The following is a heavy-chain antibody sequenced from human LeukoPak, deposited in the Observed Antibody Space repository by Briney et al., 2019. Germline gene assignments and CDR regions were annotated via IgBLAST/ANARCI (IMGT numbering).Heavy chain of an antibody. CDR2: ISYTGSP. Sequence: PSETLSLTCTVSGGSINNYYWSWIRQSPGKGLEWVGYISYTGSPDYNPSLKSRVTMSVDTSKNQFSLNLNSVTPADTAMYYCTRDRRDGYNYVYLWGQGTMVTVSP. CDR1: GGSINNYY. J-gene: IGHJ4*02. V-gene: IGHV4-59*01. D-gene: IGHD5-24*01. CDR3: TRDRRDGYNYVYL.